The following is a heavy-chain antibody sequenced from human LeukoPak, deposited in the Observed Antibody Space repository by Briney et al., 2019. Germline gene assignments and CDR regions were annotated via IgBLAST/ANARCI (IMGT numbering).Heavy chain of an antibody. Sequence: GGSLRLSCVVSGFNLQNYAMSWVRQAPGKGLEWVSSISGSSSDIYYADSVKGRFTISRDNAKNSLYLQMKGLRAEDTAVYYCARRGYHDYSGFDYWGQGTLVTVSS. J-gene: IGHJ4*02. CDR3: ARRGYHDYSGFDY. CDR1: GFNLQNYA. CDR2: ISGSSSDI. V-gene: IGHV3-21*01. D-gene: IGHD1-26*01.